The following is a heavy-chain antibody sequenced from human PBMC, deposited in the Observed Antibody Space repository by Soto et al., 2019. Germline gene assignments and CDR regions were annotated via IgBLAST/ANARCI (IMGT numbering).Heavy chain of an antibody. CDR3: ARGPRGLYGNDY. Sequence: PGGSLRLSCAASGFTFRSFAMNWVRQAPGRGLEWVSCIYGTSGTTFYADSVKGRFTISRDNAKNTLYLQMNSLRADDTAVYYCARGPRGLYGNDYWGQGALVTVSS. V-gene: IGHV3-23*01. D-gene: IGHD4-4*01. CDR2: IYGTSGTT. J-gene: IGHJ4*02. CDR1: GFTFRSFA.